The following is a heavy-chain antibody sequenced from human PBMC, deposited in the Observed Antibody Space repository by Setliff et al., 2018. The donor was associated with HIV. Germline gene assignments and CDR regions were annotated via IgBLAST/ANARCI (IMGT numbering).Heavy chain of an antibody. J-gene: IGHJ4*02. V-gene: IGHV4-38-2*02. CDR1: SYSISSGYF. Sequence: SETLSLTCTVSSYSISSGYFWGWIRQPPGKGLEWIGTIYHNGNTYYNPSLKSRVTISVDTSKNQFSLKLSSVTAADTAMYFCARVVPVGGNDYWGQGTLVTVSS. CDR2: IYHNGNT. CDR3: ARVVPVGGNDY. D-gene: IGHD6-19*01.